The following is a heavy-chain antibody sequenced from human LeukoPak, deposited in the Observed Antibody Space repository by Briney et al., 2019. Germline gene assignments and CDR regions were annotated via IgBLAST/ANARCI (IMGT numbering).Heavy chain of an antibody. Sequence: PSETLSLTCTVSGGSVSTSDYYWGWIRQSPVKGLEWIGDVFYTGKTNYNPSLRGRATISIDTSKNQFSLKLTYVTAADSAVYYCARVFDSWGQGTLVTISS. J-gene: IGHJ4*02. CDR1: GGSVSTSDYY. V-gene: IGHV4-39*07. CDR3: ARVFDS. CDR2: VFYTGKT.